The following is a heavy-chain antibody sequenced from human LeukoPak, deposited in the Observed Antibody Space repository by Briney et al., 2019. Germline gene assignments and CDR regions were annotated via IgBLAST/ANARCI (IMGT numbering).Heavy chain of an antibody. CDR2: IYYSGST. V-gene: IGHV4-31*03. CDR3: AREGLYDSRTYNSLVFDI. CDR1: RGSISSGGYY. J-gene: IGHJ3*02. Sequence: SETLSLTCTVSRGSISSGGYYWSWIRHHPGKGLEWIGYIYYSGSTFYNPSLKSRLSMSVDTSRNQFSLRLNSVTAADTAKYYCAREGLYDSRTYNSLVFDIWGQGTMVTVSS. D-gene: IGHD3-22*01.